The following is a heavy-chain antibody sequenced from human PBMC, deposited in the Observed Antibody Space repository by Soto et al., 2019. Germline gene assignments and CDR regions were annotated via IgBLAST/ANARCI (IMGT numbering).Heavy chain of an antibody. CDR3: ARNADPDY. J-gene: IGHJ4*02. Sequence: SETLSLTCGVHGGSFNGYYWTWIRQAPGKGLDWIGEINHSKITNYNPSLKSRVTISVDTSKNQFSLKLSSVTAADTAVYYCARNADPDYWGQGTLVTVSS. CDR2: INHSKIT. CDR1: GGSFNGYY. V-gene: IGHV4-34*01.